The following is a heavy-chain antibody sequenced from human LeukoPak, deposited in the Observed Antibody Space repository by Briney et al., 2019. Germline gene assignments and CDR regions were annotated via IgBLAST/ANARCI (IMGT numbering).Heavy chain of an antibody. CDR3: ASRSYYDFWSGYYIYGMVV. CDR1: GGSFSVYY. CDR2: INHSGST. Sequence: PSETLSLTCAVYGGSFSVYYWSWIRQPPGKGLEWIGEINHSGSTNYNPSLKSRVTISVDTSKNQFSLKRSSVTAADTAVYYCASRSYYDFWSGYYIYGMVVWGQGTTVTVSS. V-gene: IGHV4-34*01. D-gene: IGHD3-3*01. J-gene: IGHJ6*02.